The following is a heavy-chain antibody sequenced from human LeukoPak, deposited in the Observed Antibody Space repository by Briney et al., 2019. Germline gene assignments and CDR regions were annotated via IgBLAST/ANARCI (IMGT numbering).Heavy chain of an antibody. CDR2: IYYSGST. CDR3: ARGGGSYYSGYYFGY. CDR1: GGSISSYY. J-gene: IGHJ4*02. V-gene: IGHV4-59*01. D-gene: IGHD1-26*01. Sequence: PSQTLSLTCTVSGGSISSYYWSWIRQPPGKGLEWIGYIYYSGSTNYNPSLKSRVTISVDTSKNQFSLKLSSVTAADTAVYYCARGGGSYYSGYYFGYWGQGTLVTVSS.